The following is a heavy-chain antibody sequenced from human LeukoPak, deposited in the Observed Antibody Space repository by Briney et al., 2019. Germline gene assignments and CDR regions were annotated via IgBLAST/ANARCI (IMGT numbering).Heavy chain of an antibody. CDR1: GYTFTSYG. V-gene: IGHV1-18*01. J-gene: IGHJ4*02. CDR2: ISGYYGNT. Sequence: ASVKVSCKASGYTFTSYGISWVRQAPGQGREWMGWISGYYGNTDSAQNLQGRVTMTRDTSTSTAYMELRSLTSDDTAVYYCARRGPVGGGWGFDYWGQGTLVTVSS. D-gene: IGHD6-19*01. CDR3: ARRGPVGGGWGFDY.